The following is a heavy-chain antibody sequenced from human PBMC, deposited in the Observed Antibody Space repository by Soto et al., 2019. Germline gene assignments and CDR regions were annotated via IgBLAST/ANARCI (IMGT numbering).Heavy chain of an antibody. CDR3: ASSCSGWSPLTSFCMDV. Sequence: SETLSLTCAVYGGSFSGYYWSWIRQPPGKGLEWIGEINHSGSTNYNPSLKSRVTISVDTSKNQFSLKLSSVTAADTAVYYCASSCSGWSPLTSFCMDVWGQGTTVTVSS. CDR1: GGSFSGYY. J-gene: IGHJ6*02. D-gene: IGHD6-19*01. V-gene: IGHV4-34*01. CDR2: INHSGST.